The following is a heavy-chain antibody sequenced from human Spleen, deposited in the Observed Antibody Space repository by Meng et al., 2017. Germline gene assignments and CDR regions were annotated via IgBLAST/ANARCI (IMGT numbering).Heavy chain of an antibody. J-gene: IGHJ4*02. CDR1: EFTFSDYA. CDR3: TRDSSTWEVGGFSLDY. V-gene: IGHV3-21*01. D-gene: IGHD6-13*01. CDR2: ISRSSDYI. Sequence: GESLKISCAASEFTFSDYAMNWVRQAPGKGLEWVSSISRSSDYIFYADSVKGRFTICRDNAKRSVYLQMDGLRADDTAVYYCTRDSSTWEVGGFSLDYWGQGSLVTVSS.